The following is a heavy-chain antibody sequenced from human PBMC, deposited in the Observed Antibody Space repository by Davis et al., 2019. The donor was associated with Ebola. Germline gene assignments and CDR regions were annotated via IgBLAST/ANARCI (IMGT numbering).Heavy chain of an antibody. CDR1: GYTFTHYG. V-gene: IGHV1-18*04. CDR3: ARQESLYGSIDY. J-gene: IGHJ4*02. D-gene: IGHD6-13*01. Sequence: ASVKVSCKASGYTFTHYGISWVRQAPGQGLEWIGWISAYNGDTNYAQKLQGRVTMTTNTSTSTAYMELRSLRSDDTAMYYCARQESLYGSIDYWGQGTLVTVSS. CDR2: ISAYNGDT.